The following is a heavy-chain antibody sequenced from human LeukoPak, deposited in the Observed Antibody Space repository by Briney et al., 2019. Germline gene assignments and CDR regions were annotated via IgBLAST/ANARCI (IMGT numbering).Heavy chain of an antibody. Sequence: GGSLRLSCAASGFTFSSYSMNWVRQAPGKGLGWVSSISSSSSYIYYADTVKGRFTISRDNAKNSLYLQMNSLRAEDTAVYYCARDWGYYYYYGMDVWGQGTTVTVSS. V-gene: IGHV3-21*01. CDR3: ARDWGYYYYYGMDV. CDR2: ISSSSSYI. CDR1: GFTFSSYS. D-gene: IGHD3-16*01. J-gene: IGHJ6*02.